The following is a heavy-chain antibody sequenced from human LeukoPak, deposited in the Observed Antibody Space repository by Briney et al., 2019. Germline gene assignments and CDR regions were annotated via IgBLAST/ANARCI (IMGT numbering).Heavy chain of an antibody. CDR1: GGSIYTYY. CDR3: ARDCGGDSYLGAFDI. V-gene: IGHV4-59*13. Sequence: SETLSLTCSVSGGSIYTYYWTWIRQPPGKGLEWIGTVYYSGTTYYNPSLKSRLTISVDTSKNQFSLKLNSVTAADTAVYFCARDCGGDSYLGAFDIWGQGTVVTVSS. J-gene: IGHJ3*02. D-gene: IGHD2-21*02. CDR2: VYYSGTT.